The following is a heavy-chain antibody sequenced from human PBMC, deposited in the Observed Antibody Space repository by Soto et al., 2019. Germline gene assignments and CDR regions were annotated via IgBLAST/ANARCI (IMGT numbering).Heavy chain of an antibody. V-gene: IGHV4-4*02. J-gene: IGHJ4*02. Sequence: QVQLQESGPGLVKPSGTLSITCAVSGDSVSSPYYWCWVRQPPGKGLERIGEVFHTGTTSYNPSLRSGVTISMDRSINQFSLDLSSVTAADTAVYYCARSAGWYAVHSWGPGTLVLVSS. D-gene: IGHD6-19*01. CDR2: VFHTGTT. CDR3: ARSAGWYAVHS. CDR1: GDSVSSPYY.